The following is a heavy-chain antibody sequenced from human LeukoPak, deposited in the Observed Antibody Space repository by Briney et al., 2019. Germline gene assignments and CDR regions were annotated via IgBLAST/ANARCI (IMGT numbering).Heavy chain of an antibody. V-gene: IGHV1-2*02. CDR3: ARDQGSLTRSWYTGY. CDR2: INPYSGDT. J-gene: IGHJ4*02. D-gene: IGHD6-13*01. CDR1: GGTFSSYA. Sequence: ASVKVSCEASGGTFSSYAISWVRQAPGQGLEWMGRINPYSGDTNFAQKFQGRVTMTRDTSITTAYMDLSRLTPDDTAVYFCARDQGSLTRSWYTGYWGQGTQVTVSS.